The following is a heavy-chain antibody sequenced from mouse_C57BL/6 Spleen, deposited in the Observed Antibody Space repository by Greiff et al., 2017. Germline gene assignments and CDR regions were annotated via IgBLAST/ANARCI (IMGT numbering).Heavy chain of an antibody. D-gene: IGHD1-1*01. CDR3: ARSRVTTVVATPYAMDY. CDR2: IDPSDSYT. J-gene: IGHJ4*01. CDR1: GYTFTSYW. Sequence: QVQLQQPGAELVMPGASVKLSCKASGYTFTSYWMHWVKQRPGQGLEWIGEIDPSDSYTNYNQKFKGKSTLTVDKSSSTAYMRLSSLTSEDSAVYYCARSRVTTVVATPYAMDYWGQGTSVTVSS. V-gene: IGHV1-69*01.